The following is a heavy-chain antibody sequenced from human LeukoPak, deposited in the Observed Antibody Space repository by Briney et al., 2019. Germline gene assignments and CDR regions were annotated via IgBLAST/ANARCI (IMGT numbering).Heavy chain of an antibody. V-gene: IGHV3-48*04. CDR2: IRSSSSTI. CDR3: ARYRSGYYPIDAFDI. D-gene: IGHD3-22*01. Sequence: GGSLRLSCAASGFTFSSYSMNWVRQAPGKGLEWVSYIRSSSSTIYYADSVKGRFTISRDNAKNSLYLQMNSLRAEDTAVYYCARYRSGYYPIDAFDIWGQGTMVTVSS. CDR1: GFTFSSYS. J-gene: IGHJ3*02.